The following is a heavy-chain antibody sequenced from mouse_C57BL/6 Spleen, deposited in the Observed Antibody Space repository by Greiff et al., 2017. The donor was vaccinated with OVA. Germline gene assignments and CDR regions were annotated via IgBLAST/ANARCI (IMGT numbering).Heavy chain of an antibody. CDR2: INPSNGGT. Sequence: QVQLQQPGTELVKPGASVKLSCKASGYTFTSYWMHWVKQRPGQGLEWIGNINPSNGGTNYYEKFKSKATLTVDKSSSTAYMQLSSLTSEDSAVYYCARGDGYYYAMDYWGQGTSVTVSS. CDR1: GYTFTSYW. D-gene: IGHD2-3*01. V-gene: IGHV1-53*01. J-gene: IGHJ4*01. CDR3: ARGDGYYYAMDY.